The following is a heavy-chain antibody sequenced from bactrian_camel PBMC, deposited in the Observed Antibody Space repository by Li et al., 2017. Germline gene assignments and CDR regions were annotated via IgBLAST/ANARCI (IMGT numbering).Heavy chain of an antibody. CDR3: ASLCADDICDGDDRSPDRRRCAH. CDR2: INSRNST. D-gene: IGHD3*01. Sequence: VQLVESGGGLVQPGGSLRLSCAASGFTFSSYDMSWVRQAPGKGLEWISRINSRNSTYYPQSVKGRFTISRDNAKNTVYLQMNSLEAEDTAMYFCASLCADDICDGDDRSPDRRRCAHWGRGTQVTVS. J-gene: IGHJ4*01. V-gene: IGHV3S10*01. CDR1: GFTFSSYD.